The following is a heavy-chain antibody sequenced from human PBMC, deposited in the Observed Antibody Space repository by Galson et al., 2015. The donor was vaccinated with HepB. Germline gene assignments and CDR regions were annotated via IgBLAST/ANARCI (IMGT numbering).Heavy chain of an antibody. D-gene: IGHD2-15*01. CDR1: GYTFSSFS. Sequence: SVKVSCKASGYTFSSFSITWVRQAPGQGLEWMGWINTYNRHTNYAQKFQGRVTMTTDTSTSTAFMEPRSLRSDDTAIYYCARGAFVVVVDSIQNNWFGPWGQGTLVTVSS. CDR2: INTYNRHT. V-gene: IGHV1-18*01. J-gene: IGHJ5*02. CDR3: ARGAFVVVVDSIQNNWFGP.